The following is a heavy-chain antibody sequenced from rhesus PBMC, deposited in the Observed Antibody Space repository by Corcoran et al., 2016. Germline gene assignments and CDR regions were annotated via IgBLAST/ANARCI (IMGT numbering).Heavy chain of an antibody. CDR1: GFSLSTSGMG. CDR2: IYWDDDK. V-gene: IGHV2-1*01. J-gene: IGHJ4*01. CDR3: ARLIRYFDY. Sequence: QVTLKESGPALVKPTQTLTLTCTFSGFSLSTSGMGLGWILQPSRKTLEWLALIYWDDDKRYSTSLKSRLTIAKDTYKNQVVLTMPNMDPVDTATYYCARLIRYFDYWGQGVLVTVSS. D-gene: IGHD3-9*01.